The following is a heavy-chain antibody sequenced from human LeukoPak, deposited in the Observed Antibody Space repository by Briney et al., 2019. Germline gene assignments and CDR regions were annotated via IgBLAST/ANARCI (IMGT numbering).Heavy chain of an antibody. CDR2: MYTSGST. CDR1: GGSISSYY. Sequence: PSETLSLTCTVSGGSISSYYWSWIRQPAGKGLEWIGRMYTSGSTNYNPSLMSRVSMSVDTSKNQFSLQLTSGTAADTAVYYCARGIAASYSWFDPWGQGTLVTVSS. V-gene: IGHV4-4*07. CDR3: ARGIAASYSWFDP. J-gene: IGHJ5*02. D-gene: IGHD6-13*01.